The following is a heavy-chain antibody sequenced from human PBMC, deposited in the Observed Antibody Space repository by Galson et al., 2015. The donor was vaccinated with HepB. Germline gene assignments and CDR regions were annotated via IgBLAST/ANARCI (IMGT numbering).Heavy chain of an antibody. CDR3: ARGGRSSWPY. V-gene: IGHV3-48*01. Sequence: SLRLSCAASGFIFSTYSMNWVRQAPGKGLEWVSSISSSGSTIYYADSVKGRFTISRDNAKNSLYLQMNSLRAEDTAVYYCARGGRSSWPYWGQGTLVTVSS. J-gene: IGHJ4*02. CDR1: GFIFSTYS. CDR2: ISSSGSTI. D-gene: IGHD6-13*01.